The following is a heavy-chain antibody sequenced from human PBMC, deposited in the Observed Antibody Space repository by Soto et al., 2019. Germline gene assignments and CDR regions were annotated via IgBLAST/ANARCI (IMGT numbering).Heavy chain of an antibody. D-gene: IGHD3-10*01. V-gene: IGHV1-3*01. Sequence: QVQLEQSGAEVKKPGASVKVSCKTFGYMFSAYNMHWVRQAPGQSPEWMGFITPSTGNAEYSQRFQGRVTLTRDTSATTVYMDLSSLRSEDTAVYYCAREDGGGPLDYWGQGTLVTVSS. J-gene: IGHJ4*01. CDR2: ITPSTGNA. CDR1: GYMFSAYN. CDR3: AREDGGGPLDY.